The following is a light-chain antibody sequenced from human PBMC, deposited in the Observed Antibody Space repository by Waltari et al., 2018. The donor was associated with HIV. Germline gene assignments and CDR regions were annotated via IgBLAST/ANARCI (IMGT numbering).Light chain of an antibody. CDR2: RNN. Sequence: QSVLTQPPSASGTPGQRVTISCSGSSSNIGSNYVYWYQPLPGTAPKPLIYRNNQRPSGVPDRFPGSKSGTSASLAISGLRSEDEADYYCAAWDGSLSVVIFGGGTKLTVL. V-gene: IGLV1-47*01. CDR3: AAWDGSLSVVI. J-gene: IGLJ2*01. CDR1: SSNIGSNY.